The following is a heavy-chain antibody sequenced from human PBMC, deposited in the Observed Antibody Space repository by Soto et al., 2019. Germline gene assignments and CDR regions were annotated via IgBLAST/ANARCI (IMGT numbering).Heavy chain of an antibody. CDR2: IYYSGST. J-gene: IGHJ4*02. CDR3: ARGGIVGATEGY. D-gene: IGHD1-26*01. V-gene: IGHV4-59*01. Sequence: QVQLQESGPGLVKPSETLSLTCTVSGGSISSYYWSWIRQPPGKGLEWIGYIYYSGSTNYNPSLTSRVTISVDTSKNQCSLKLSSVTAADTAVYYCARGGIVGATEGYWGQGTLVTVSS. CDR1: GGSISSYY.